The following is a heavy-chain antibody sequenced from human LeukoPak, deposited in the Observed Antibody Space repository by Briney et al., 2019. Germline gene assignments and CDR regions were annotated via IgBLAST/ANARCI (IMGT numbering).Heavy chain of an antibody. D-gene: IGHD3-3*01. Sequence: PGGSLRLSCAASGFTFSSYGMHWVRQAPGKGLEWVAFIRYDGSNKYYADSVKGRFTISRDNSKNTLYLQMNSLRAEDTAVYYCANCQYYDFWSGYYDYYYMDVWGKGTTVTVSS. V-gene: IGHV3-30*02. CDR1: GFTFSSYG. J-gene: IGHJ6*03. CDR3: ANCQYYDFWSGYYDYYYMDV. CDR2: IRYDGSNK.